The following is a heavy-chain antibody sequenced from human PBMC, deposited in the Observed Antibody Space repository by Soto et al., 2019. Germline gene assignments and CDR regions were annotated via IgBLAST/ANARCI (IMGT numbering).Heavy chain of an antibody. CDR1: GYTFTGYY. CDR2: INPNSGGT. CDR3: ARDGAAAGTGGALDI. D-gene: IGHD6-13*01. J-gene: IGHJ3*02. Sequence: ASVKVSCKASGYTFTGYYMHWVRQAPGQGLEWMGWINPNSGGTNYAQKFQGWVTMTRDTSISTAYMELSRLRSDDTAVYYCARDGAAAGTGGALDIWGQGTMVTVSS. V-gene: IGHV1-2*04.